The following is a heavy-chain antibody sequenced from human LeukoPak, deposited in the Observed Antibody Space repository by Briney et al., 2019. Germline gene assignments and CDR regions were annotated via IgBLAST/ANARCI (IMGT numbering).Heavy chain of an antibody. CDR3: AKPTREGIPSNWFDP. V-gene: IGHV3-30*18. CDR2: ISYDGSNK. CDR1: GFTFSSYG. J-gene: IGHJ5*02. D-gene: IGHD6-13*01. Sequence: GGSLRLSCAASGFTFSSYGMHWVRQAPGKGLEWVAVISYDGSNKYYADSVKGRFTISRDNSKNTLYLQMNSLRAEDTAVYYCAKPTREGIPSNWFDPWGQGTLVTVSS.